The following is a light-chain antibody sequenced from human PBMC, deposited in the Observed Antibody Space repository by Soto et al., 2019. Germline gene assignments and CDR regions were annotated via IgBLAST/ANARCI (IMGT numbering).Light chain of an antibody. CDR2: EVG. Sequence: QSVLTQPASVSGSPGQSITISCTGTSSDVGGYKYVSWYQQHPGKAPKLMIYEVGNRPSGVSQRFSASKSGNTASLTISGLQPEDEADYYCSSYTIRNSWVFGGGTKVTVL. CDR3: SSYTIRNSWV. CDR1: SSDVGGYKY. J-gene: IGLJ3*02. V-gene: IGLV2-14*01.